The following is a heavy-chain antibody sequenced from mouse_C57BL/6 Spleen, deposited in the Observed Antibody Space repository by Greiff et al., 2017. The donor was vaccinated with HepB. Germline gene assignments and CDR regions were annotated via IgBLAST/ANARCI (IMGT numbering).Heavy chain of an antibody. Sequence: QVQLQQPGAELVKPGASVKMSCKASGYTFTSYWITWVKQRPGQGLEWIGDIYPGSGSTNYNEKFKSKATLTVDTSSSTAYMQLSSLTSEDSAVYYCATQGATVVATYYYAMDYWGQGTSVTVSS. V-gene: IGHV1-55*01. CDR1: GYTFTSYW. D-gene: IGHD1-1*01. J-gene: IGHJ4*01. CDR3: ATQGATVVATYYYAMDY. CDR2: IYPGSGST.